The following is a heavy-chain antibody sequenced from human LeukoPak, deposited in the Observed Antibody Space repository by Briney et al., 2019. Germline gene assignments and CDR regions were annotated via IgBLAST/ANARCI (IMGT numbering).Heavy chain of an antibody. Sequence: PSETLSLTCTVSGGSISSYYWSWIRQPPGKGLEWIGYIYYSGSTNYNPSLKSRVTISVETSKNQFSLKLSSVTAADTAVYYCASNTYYYDSSGYYFGSSAAFDIWGQGTMVTVSS. CDR1: GGSISSYY. V-gene: IGHV4-59*01. CDR3: ASNTYYYDSSGYYFGSSAAFDI. CDR2: IYYSGST. J-gene: IGHJ3*02. D-gene: IGHD3-22*01.